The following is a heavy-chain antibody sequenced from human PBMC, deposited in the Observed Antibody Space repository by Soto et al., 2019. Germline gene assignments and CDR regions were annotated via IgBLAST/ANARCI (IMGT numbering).Heavy chain of an antibody. CDR2: NNHSGST. V-gene: IGHV4-34*01. CDR3: AREADLEYYFDY. J-gene: IGHJ4*02. Sequence: SETLSLTCAVYGGSFSGYYWSWIRQPPGKGLEWIGENNHSGSTNYNPSIKSRVTISVDTSKNQFSLKLSSVTAADTAVYYCAREADLEYYFDYWGQGTLVTVSS. CDR1: GGSFSGYY.